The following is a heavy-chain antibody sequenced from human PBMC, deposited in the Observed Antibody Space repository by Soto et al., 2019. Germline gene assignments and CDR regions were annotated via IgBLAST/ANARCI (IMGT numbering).Heavy chain of an antibody. Sequence: QVQVVQSGVEVRRPGSSVKVSCKASVDTVKNCVISWVRQASGQGLEWMGGIIPLFGTTDFAQRFQGRLTITTDESTTTAYMELSRLRSEDTATYYCAAELGFGKLSVVWGQGTTVIVSS. CDR3: AAELGFGKLSVV. J-gene: IGHJ6*02. CDR2: IIPLFGTT. V-gene: IGHV1-69*01. CDR1: VDTVKNCV. D-gene: IGHD3-10*01.